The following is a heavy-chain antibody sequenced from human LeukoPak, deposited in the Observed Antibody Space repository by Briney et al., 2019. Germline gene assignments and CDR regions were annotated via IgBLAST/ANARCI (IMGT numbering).Heavy chain of an antibody. V-gene: IGHV1-69*04. Sequence: SVKVSCKASGGTFSSYAISWVRQSPGQGLEWMGRIIPILGIANYAQKFQGRVTITADKSTSTAYMELSSLRSEDTAVYYCASGVVPAAMVCCYMDVWGKGTTVTVSS. D-gene: IGHD2-2*01. CDR1: GGTFSSYA. CDR3: ASGVVPAAMVCCYMDV. CDR2: IIPILGIA. J-gene: IGHJ6*03.